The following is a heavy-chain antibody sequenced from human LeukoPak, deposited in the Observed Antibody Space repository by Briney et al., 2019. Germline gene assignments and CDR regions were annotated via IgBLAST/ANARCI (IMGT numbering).Heavy chain of an antibody. J-gene: IGHJ5*02. CDR3: ARVLGGSGWHNWFDP. CDR2: IDTNTGNP. Sequence: ASVTVSCNASGYTFTSYAMHWVRQAPGQGLEWMGWIDTNTGNPTYAQGFTGRFVFSLDTSVSTAYLQISSLKAEDTAVYYCARVLGGSGWHNWFDPWGQGTLVTVSS. CDR1: GYTFTSYA. D-gene: IGHD6-19*01. V-gene: IGHV7-4-1*02.